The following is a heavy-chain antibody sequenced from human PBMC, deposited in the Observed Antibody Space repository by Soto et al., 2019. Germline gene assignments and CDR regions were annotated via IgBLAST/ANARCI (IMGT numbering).Heavy chain of an antibody. CDR2: INPGDGTT. D-gene: IGHD6-6*01. J-gene: IGHJ4*02. CDR1: GYSFTSHY. Sequence: QVQMVQSGAEVKKPGASVKVSCKASGYSFTSHYIHWVRQAPGQGLEWMGIINPGDGTTRYAQMFQGRGTMTGDTSTSTVYMELRGLRSDDTAVYYCARSYVTSRPLDYWGQGTLVTVSS. CDR3: ARSYVTSRPLDY. V-gene: IGHV1-46*01.